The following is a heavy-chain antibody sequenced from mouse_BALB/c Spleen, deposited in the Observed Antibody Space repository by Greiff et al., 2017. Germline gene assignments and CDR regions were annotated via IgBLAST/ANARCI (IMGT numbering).Heavy chain of an antibody. CDR3: ARKGYDYDPAWFAY. J-gene: IGHJ3*01. CDR1: GYTFTSYW. V-gene: IGHV1-69*02. Sequence: QVQLQQSGAELVKPGASVKLSCKASGYTFTSYWMYWVKQRPGQGLEWIGEIDPSDSYTNYNQKFKGKATLPVDKSSSTAYMQLSSLTSEDSAVYYCARKGYDYDPAWFAYWGQGTLVTVSA. CDR2: IDPSDSYT. D-gene: IGHD2-4*01.